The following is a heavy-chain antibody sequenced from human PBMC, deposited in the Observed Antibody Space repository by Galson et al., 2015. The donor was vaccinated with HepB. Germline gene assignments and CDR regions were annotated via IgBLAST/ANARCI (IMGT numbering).Heavy chain of an antibody. D-gene: IGHD4-17*01. Sequence: SVKVSCKASGYTFTSYGISWVRQAPGQGLEWMGWISAYNGNTNYAQKLQGRVTMTTDTSTSTAYMELRSLRSDDTAVYYCASWAKYGDYGDYVYYYYGMDVWGQGTTVTVSS. CDR3: ASWAKYGDYGDYVYYYYGMDV. CDR2: ISAYNGNT. V-gene: IGHV1-18*01. CDR1: GYTFTSYG. J-gene: IGHJ6*02.